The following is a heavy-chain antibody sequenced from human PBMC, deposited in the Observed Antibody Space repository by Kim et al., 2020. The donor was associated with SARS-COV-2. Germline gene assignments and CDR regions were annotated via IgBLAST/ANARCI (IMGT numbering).Heavy chain of an antibody. CDR3: ARDLLTDDAFDF. V-gene: IGHV4-39*07. J-gene: IGHJ3*01. Sequence: YNPSLKSRVTISADTSKNQFSLKLTSVTAADTAVYFCARDLLTDDAFDFWGQGTWVAVS.